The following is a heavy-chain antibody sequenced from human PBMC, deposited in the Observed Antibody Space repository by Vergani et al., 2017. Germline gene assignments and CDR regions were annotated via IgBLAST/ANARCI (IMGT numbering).Heavy chain of an antibody. CDR1: GFTFGDYA. CDR2: IRSKAYGGTT. Sequence: EVQLVESGGGLVQPGRSLRLSCTASGFTFGDYAMSWFRQAPGKGLEWVGFIRSKAYGGTTEYAASVKGRFTISRDNSKNTLYLQMNSLRAEDTAVYYCARRGIAVAGNWFDPWGQGTLVTVSS. V-gene: IGHV3-49*03. J-gene: IGHJ5*02. D-gene: IGHD6-19*01. CDR3: ARRGIAVAGNWFDP.